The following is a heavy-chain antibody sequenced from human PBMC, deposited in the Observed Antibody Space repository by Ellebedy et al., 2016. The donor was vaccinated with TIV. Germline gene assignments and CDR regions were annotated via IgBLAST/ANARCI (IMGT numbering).Heavy chain of an antibody. CDR2: IIPIFKTP. CDR1: GGTFSSHT. CDR3: ARALTYMVVGGAFDI. D-gene: IGHD2-21*01. Sequence: SVKVSCXASGGTFSSHTVNWIRQAPGQGLEWMGGIIPIFKTPIYAQTFQGRVTISADESTSTAYMEMSSLKSEDTAVYYCARALTYMVVGGAFDIWGQGTKVTVSS. J-gene: IGHJ3*02. V-gene: IGHV1-69*13.